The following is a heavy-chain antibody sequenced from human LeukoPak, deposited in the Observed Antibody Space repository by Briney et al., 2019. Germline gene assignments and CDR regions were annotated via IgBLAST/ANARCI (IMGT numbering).Heavy chain of an antibody. CDR2: IYSGGST. Sequence: GGSLRLSCAASGFTFSSYAMSWVRQAPGKGLEWVSVIYSGGSTYYADSVKGRFTISRDNSKNTLYLQMNSLRAEDTAVYYCARGGPAAGRFDYWGQGTLVTVSS. D-gene: IGHD6-13*01. CDR1: GFTFSSYA. J-gene: IGHJ4*02. V-gene: IGHV3-66*01. CDR3: ARGGPAAGRFDY.